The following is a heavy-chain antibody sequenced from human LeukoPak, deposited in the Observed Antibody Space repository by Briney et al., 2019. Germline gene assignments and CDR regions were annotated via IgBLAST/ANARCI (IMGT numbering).Heavy chain of an antibody. D-gene: IGHD2-2*01. CDR1: GFTFSSYS. V-gene: IGHV3-21*01. CDR2: ISSSSSYI. CDR3: ARGGYCSSTSCYVNYYGMDV. J-gene: IGHJ6*04. Sequence: GGSLRLSCAASGFTFSSYSMNWVRQAPGKGLEWVSSISSSSSYIYYADSVKGRFTISRDNAKNSLYLQMNSLRAEDTAVYYCARGGYCSSTSCYVNYYGMDVWGKGTTVTVSS.